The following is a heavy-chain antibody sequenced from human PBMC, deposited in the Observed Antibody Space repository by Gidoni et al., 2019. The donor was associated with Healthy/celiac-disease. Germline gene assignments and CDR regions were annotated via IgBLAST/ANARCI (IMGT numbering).Heavy chain of an antibody. J-gene: IGHJ4*02. D-gene: IGHD3-3*01. CDR1: GFTFSSYW. CDR3: ARQTPSDFWSGYYTSLFDY. Sequence: EVQLVESGGGLVQPGGSLRLSCAASGFTFSSYWMSWGRQAPGKGLEWVANIKQDGSEKYYVDSVKGRFTISRDNAKNSLYLQMNSLRAEDTAVYYCARQTPSDFWSGYYTSLFDYWGQGTLVTVSS. V-gene: IGHV3-7*05. CDR2: IKQDGSEK.